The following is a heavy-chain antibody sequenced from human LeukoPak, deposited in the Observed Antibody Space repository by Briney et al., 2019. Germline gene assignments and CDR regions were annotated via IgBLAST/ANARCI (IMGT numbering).Heavy chain of an antibody. D-gene: IGHD5-24*01. V-gene: IGHV4-34*01. J-gene: IGHJ4*02. CDR1: GGSFSGYY. CDR2: INHSGST. Sequence: SETLSLTCAVYGGSFSGYYWSWIRQPPGKGLEWIGEINHSGSTNYNPSLKSRVTISVDTSKNQFSLKLSSVTAADTAVYYCARGGDGYNSGPGGDYWGQGTLVTVSS. CDR3: ARGGDGYNSGPGGDY.